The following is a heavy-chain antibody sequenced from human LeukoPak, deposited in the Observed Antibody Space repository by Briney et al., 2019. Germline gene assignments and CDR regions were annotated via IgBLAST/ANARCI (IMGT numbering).Heavy chain of an antibody. CDR2: ITSSGNTT. Sequence: GGSLRLSCAATGLTFNNSVLTWVRQAPGKGLEWVSTITSSGNTTYYAGSVKGRFTISRDNSQNTLFLQMNSLRVEDTAVYYCAHLVGTTPFDYWGQGTLVTVSS. D-gene: IGHD1-26*01. J-gene: IGHJ4*02. CDR1: GLTFNNSV. CDR3: AHLVGTTPFDY. V-gene: IGHV3-23*01.